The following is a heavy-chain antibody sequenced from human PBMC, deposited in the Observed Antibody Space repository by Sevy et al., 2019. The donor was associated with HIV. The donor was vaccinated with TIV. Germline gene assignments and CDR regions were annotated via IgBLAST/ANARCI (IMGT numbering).Heavy chain of an antibody. Sequence: GGSLRLSCAASGFIFSSYGMHWVRQAPGKGLEWVAIISYDGGTKYYAESMKGRFTISRDNAKNSLYLQMNSLRAEDTAVYYCARPAYGDYAALDYWGQGTLVTVSS. D-gene: IGHD4-17*01. CDR2: ISYDGGTK. CDR3: ARPAYGDYAALDY. J-gene: IGHJ4*02. CDR1: GFIFSSYG. V-gene: IGHV3-30*03.